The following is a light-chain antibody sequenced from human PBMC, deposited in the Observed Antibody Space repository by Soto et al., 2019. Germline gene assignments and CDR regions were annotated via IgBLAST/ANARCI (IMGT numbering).Light chain of an antibody. CDR3: SSWTSISTPLV. V-gene: IGLV2-18*02. Sequence: QSALTQPPSVSGSPGQSVTISCTGTSSDVGGYNRVSWYQQPPGTPPKLMIYEVSNRPSGVPDRFSGSKSGNTASLTISGLQAEDEADYYCSSWTSISTPLVFGGGTKLTVL. CDR1: SSDVGGYNR. J-gene: IGLJ2*01. CDR2: EVS.